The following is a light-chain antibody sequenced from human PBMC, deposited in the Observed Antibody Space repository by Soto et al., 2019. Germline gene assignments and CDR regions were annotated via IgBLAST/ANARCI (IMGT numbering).Light chain of an antibody. CDR1: QGIGDT. J-gene: IGKJ4*01. V-gene: IGKV3-15*01. Sequence: EVVMRHSSATRSVSRVEGATLSCRASQGIGDTLAWYQHKPGQTPRLLIYDTSTRATGVPTRFSGSRSGAELTLTINSLQSEDFAVYYCQPYNNWPLTFGGGTKVDIK. CDR3: QPYNNWPLT. CDR2: DTS.